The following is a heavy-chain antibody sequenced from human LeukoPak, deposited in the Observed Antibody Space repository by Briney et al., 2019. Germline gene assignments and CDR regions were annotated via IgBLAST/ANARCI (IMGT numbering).Heavy chain of an antibody. J-gene: IGHJ4*02. V-gene: IGHV1-2*02. CDR1: GYTFTGYY. Sequence: ASVKVSCKASGYTFTGYYMHWVRQAPGQGLEWMGWINPNSGGTNYAQKFQGRVTMTRDTSISTAYMELSRLRPDDTAVYYCARDPTVTTRSDYWGQGTLVTVSS. D-gene: IGHD4-17*01. CDR2: INPNSGGT. CDR3: ARDPTVTTRSDY.